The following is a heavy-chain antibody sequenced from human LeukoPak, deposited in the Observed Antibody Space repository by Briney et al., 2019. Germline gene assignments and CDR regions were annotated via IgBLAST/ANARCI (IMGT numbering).Heavy chain of an antibody. CDR1: GFTFDDYA. Sequence: PGRSLRLSCAASGFTFDDYAMHWVRQAPGKGLEWVSGISWNSGSIGYADPVKGRFTISRDNAKNSLYLQMNSLRAEDMALYYCARGYSYGYVGIDYWGQGTLVTVSS. V-gene: IGHV3-9*03. CDR3: ARGYSYGYVGIDY. J-gene: IGHJ4*02. CDR2: ISWNSGSI. D-gene: IGHD5-18*01.